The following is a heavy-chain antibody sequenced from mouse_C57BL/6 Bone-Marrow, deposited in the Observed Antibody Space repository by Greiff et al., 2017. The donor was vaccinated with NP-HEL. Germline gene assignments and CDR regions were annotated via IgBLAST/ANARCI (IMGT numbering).Heavy chain of an antibody. D-gene: IGHD1-1*01. CDR1: GFSLTSYA. CDR2: IWTGGGT. CDR3: ARSYYYGSSGGYWYFDV. J-gene: IGHJ1*03. Sequence: VKLMESGPGLVAPSQSLSITCTVSGFSLTSYAISWVRQPPGKGLEWLGVIWTGGGTNYNSALKSRLSISKDNSKSQVFLKMNSLQTDDTARYYCARSYYYGSSGGYWYFDVWGTGTTVTVSS. V-gene: IGHV2-9-1*01.